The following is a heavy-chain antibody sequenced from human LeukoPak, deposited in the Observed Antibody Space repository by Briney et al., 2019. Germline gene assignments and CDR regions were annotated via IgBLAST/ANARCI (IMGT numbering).Heavy chain of an antibody. CDR2: IRYDGSNK. CDR1: GFTFSSYG. J-gene: IGHJ4*02. D-gene: IGHD1-26*01. CDR3: AKPSNQGAGIYYFDY. Sequence: PGGSLRLSCAASGFTFSSYGMHWVRQAPGKGLEWVAFIRYDGSNKYYADSVKGRFTISRDNSKNTLYLQMNSLRAEDTAVYYCAKPSNQGAGIYYFDYWGQGTLVTVSS. V-gene: IGHV3-30*02.